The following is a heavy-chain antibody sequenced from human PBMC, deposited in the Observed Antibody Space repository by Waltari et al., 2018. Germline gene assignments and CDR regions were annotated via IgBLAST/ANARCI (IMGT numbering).Heavy chain of an antibody. CDR2: IYYSGST. J-gene: IGHJ4*02. Sequence: QVQLQESGPGLVKPSQTLSLTCTVSGGSISSGDYYWSWIRQPPGKGLEWIGYIYYSGSTYYHPALKSRVTISVDTSKNQFSLKLSSVTAADTAVYYCARDWHLEAPGSSGWSNFDYWGQGTLVTVSS. CDR3: ARDWHLEAPGSSGWSNFDY. CDR1: GGSISSGDYY. V-gene: IGHV4-30-4*08. D-gene: IGHD6-19*01.